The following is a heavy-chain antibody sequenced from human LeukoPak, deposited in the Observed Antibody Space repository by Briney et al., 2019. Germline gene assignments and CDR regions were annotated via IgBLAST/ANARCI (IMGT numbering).Heavy chain of an antibody. V-gene: IGHV3-48*01. CDR2: IGSSTI. CDR3: ARGRRDYVWGSYRELDAFDI. D-gene: IGHD3-16*02. Sequence: GGSLRLSCAASGFTFSSYSMNWVRQAPGKGLEWVSYIGSSTIYYADSVKGRFTISRDNAKNSLYLQMNSLRAEDTAVYYCARGRRDYVWGSYRELDAFDIWGQGTMVTVSS. CDR1: GFTFSSYS. J-gene: IGHJ3*02.